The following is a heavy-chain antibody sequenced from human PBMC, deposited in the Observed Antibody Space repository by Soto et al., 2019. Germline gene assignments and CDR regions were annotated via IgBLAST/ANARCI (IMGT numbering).Heavy chain of an antibody. V-gene: IGHV5-51*01. Sequence: GESLKISCKGSGYSFTSYWIGWVRQMPGKGLEWMGIIYPGDSDTRYSPSFQGQVTISADKSISTAYLQWSSLKASDTAVYYCARGEEQWLVRAEYFQHWGQGTLVTVSS. CDR2: IYPGDSDT. J-gene: IGHJ1*01. CDR1: GYSFTSYW. CDR3: ARGEEQWLVRAEYFQH. D-gene: IGHD6-19*01.